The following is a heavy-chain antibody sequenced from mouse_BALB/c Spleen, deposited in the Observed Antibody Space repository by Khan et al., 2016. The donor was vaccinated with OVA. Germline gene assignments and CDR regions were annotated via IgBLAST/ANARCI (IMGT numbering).Heavy chain of an antibody. CDR3: ARLEDI. J-gene: IGHJ2*01. D-gene: IGHD1-3*01. V-gene: IGHV2-9*02. CDR1: GFSLTSYG. Sequence: VQLQESGPGLVAPSQSLSITCTVSGFSLTSYGVHWVRHPPGKGLEWLGVIWAGGSTNDNSALMARLSISKDNSKIQVFLKMNSLQTDDTAMYYWARLEDIWGQGTTLTVSS. CDR2: IWAGGST.